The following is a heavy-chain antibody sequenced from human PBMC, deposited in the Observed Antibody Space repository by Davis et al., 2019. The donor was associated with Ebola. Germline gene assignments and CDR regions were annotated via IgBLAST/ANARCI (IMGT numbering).Heavy chain of an antibody. D-gene: IGHD6-13*01. CDR1: GFVFRRYW. CDR2: VDSDGRST. Sequence: HTGGSLRLSCAASGFVFRRYWMHWVRHAPGKGLEWVSRVDSDGRSTNYADSVKGRFTISRDNSKNTLYLQMNSLRAEDTAVYYCAKVTGSLGYWGQGTLVTVSS. CDR3: AKVTGSLGY. V-gene: IGHV3-74*01. J-gene: IGHJ4*02.